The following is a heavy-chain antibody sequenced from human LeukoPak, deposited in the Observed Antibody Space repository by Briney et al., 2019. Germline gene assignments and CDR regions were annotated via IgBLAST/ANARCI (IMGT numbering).Heavy chain of an antibody. V-gene: IGHV3-11*04. CDR3: ARAEGSDYYYYYMDV. CDR2: ISSSGTTI. CDR1: GFTFSDYH. Sequence: GGSLRLSCAASGFTFSDYHMTWIRQAPGEGLEWVSYISSSGTTIYYADSVKGRFTVSRDNAKNSLYLQMNSLRAEDTAVYYCARAEGSDYYYYYMDVWGKGTTVTVSS. J-gene: IGHJ6*03.